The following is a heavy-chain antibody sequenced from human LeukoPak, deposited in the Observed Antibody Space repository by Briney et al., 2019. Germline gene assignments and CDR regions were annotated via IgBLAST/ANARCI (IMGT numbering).Heavy chain of an antibody. CDR2: IFHTGHT. J-gene: IGHJ4*02. Sequence: PSETLSLTCAVSGGSISSGDYPWSWIRQPPGKGLEWIGYIFHTGHTSYNPSLKSRVTISVDMSKNQFSLKLSSVTAADTAVYYCATLAVAGYYFDYWGQGTLVTVSS. V-gene: IGHV4-30-2*01. CDR3: ATLAVAGYYFDY. D-gene: IGHD6-19*01. CDR1: GGSISSGDYP.